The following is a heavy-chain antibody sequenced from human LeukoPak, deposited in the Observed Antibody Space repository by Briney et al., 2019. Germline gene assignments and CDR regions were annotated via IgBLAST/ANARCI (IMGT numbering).Heavy chain of an antibody. CDR1: GASLSDYY. D-gene: IGHD3-10*01. J-gene: IGHJ4*02. CDR3: TSLFSASGTFDS. Sequence: SETLSLTCTVHGASLSDYYWTWIRQSPEKGLECVGAIDHRGSASYNPSLESRVTISLDTSKNQFSLNLASVTAADTAVYYCTSLFSASGTFDSWGQGTLAAVSS. CDR2: IDHRGSA. V-gene: IGHV4-34*01.